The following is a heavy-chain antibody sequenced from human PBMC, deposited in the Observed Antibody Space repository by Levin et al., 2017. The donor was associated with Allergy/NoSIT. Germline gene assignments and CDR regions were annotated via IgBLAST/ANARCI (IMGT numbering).Heavy chain of an antibody. CDR3: ARDQGDIVVVVAATHFPRTYGMDG. D-gene: IGHD2-15*01. Sequence: PGGSLRLSCAASGFTFSSYGMHWVRQAPGKGLEWVAVIWYDGINKYYADSVKGRFTISRDNSQNTLYLQMNSLRAEDTAVYYCARDQGDIVVVVAATHFPRTYGMDGWGQGTTVTVSS. CDR1: GFTFSSYG. J-gene: IGHJ6*02. V-gene: IGHV3-33*01. CDR2: IWYDGINK.